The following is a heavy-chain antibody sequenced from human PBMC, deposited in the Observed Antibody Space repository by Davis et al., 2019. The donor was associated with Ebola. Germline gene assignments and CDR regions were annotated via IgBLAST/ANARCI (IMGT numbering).Heavy chain of an antibody. Sequence: SGPTLVKPTQTLTLTCTFSGFSLSTSGVGVGWIRQPPGKTLEWVALIYWDDDNRFSPSLKSRLAITRDTSKNQVVLTMTNMDPADTATYYCAHRPRGYELAYSPGWFDPWGQGTLVTVSS. CDR3: AHRPRGYELAYSPGWFDP. D-gene: IGHD1-1*01. CDR1: GFSLSTSGVG. V-gene: IGHV2-5*02. CDR2: IYWDDDN. J-gene: IGHJ5*02.